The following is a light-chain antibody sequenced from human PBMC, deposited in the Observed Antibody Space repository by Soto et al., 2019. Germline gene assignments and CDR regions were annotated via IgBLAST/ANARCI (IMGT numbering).Light chain of an antibody. CDR2: SAS. J-gene: IGKJ1*01. V-gene: IGKV1-27*01. CDR1: QGIAKS. CDR3: QQYNSAPWT. Sequence: DIQMTQSPSSLSASVGDRVTITCRASQGIAKSLAWYQQKQGKAPKLLIYSASTLQSGVPSRFSGSGSGTDFTLTISSLQPEDVATYYCQQYNSAPWTFGQGTKVEIK.